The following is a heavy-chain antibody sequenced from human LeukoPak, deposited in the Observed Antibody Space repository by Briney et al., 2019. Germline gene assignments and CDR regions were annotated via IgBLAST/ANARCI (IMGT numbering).Heavy chain of an antibody. Sequence: PSETLSLTCTVSGGSISSYYWSWIRQPPGKGLEWIGYIYYSGSTNYNPSLKSRVTISVDTSKNQFSLKLSSVTAADTAVYYCASTLDYGMDVWGQGTTVTVSS. CDR3: ASTLDYGMDV. CDR2: IYYSGST. CDR1: GGSISSYY. J-gene: IGHJ6*02. V-gene: IGHV4-59*08.